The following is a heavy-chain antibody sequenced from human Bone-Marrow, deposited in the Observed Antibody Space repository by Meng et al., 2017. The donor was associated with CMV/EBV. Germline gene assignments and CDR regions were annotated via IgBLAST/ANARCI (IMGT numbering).Heavy chain of an antibody. CDR2: IIPILGKP. CDR1: GDTFITYT. CDR3: ARGSRPYLVVVPSFGYHSGMDV. Sequence: SVKVSCKSSGDTFITYTFSWVRQAPGQGLEWMGQIIPILGKPKYAQEFQDRITITADRSTSTAFKEMSSRRAEDTAVYYCARGSRPYLVVVPSFGYHSGMDVWGQGTMVTVSS. J-gene: IGHJ6*02. D-gene: IGHD2-2*01. V-gene: IGHV1-69*08.